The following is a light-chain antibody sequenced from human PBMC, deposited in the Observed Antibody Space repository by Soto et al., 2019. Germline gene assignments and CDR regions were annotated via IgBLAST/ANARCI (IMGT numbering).Light chain of an antibody. CDR1: SSDVGDCKH. CDR3: CSCAGTFSFV. J-gene: IGLJ1*01. CDR2: DVS. V-gene: IGLV2-11*01. Sequence: QSALTQPRSVSGSPRQSVTISCTGTSSDVGDCKHVAWYQQRPGKAPKLMIYDVSERPSGVPDRFSGSKYGTTASLNISGLQPEDAADYYCCSCAGTFSFVFGTVTKLTVL.